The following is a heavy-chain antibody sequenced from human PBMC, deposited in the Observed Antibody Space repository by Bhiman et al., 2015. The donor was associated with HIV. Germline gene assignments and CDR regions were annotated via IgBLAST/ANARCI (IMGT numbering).Heavy chain of an antibody. D-gene: IGHD7-27*01. Sequence: EVQLVESGGGLVQPGESLRLSCVGSGFTFSSYSMNWVRQAPGKGLEWVSSISSSSSYIYYADSVKGRFTISRDNAKNSLYLQMNSLRAEDTAVYYCAREGDWGSDFDYWGQGTLVTVSS. CDR1: GFTFSSYS. CDR3: AREGDWGSDFDY. CDR2: ISSSSSYI. J-gene: IGHJ4*02. V-gene: IGHV3-21*01.